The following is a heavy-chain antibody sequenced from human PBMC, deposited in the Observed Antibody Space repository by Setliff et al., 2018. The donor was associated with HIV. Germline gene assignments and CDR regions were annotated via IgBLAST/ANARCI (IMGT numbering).Heavy chain of an antibody. D-gene: IGHD6-19*01. CDR2: IYAGGST. J-gene: IGHJ3*02. CDR1: DGSVSSSSYY. V-gene: IGHV4-39*07. CDR3: ARAPAFRDGWYLTHGAFDI. Sequence: PSETLSLTCTVSDGSVSSSSYYWAWIRQSPGKGLEWIGSIYAGGSTYYQPSLKSRVTISLDTSKNQFSLKLNSVTAADTAVYDCARAPAFRDGWYLTHGAFDIWGQGTMVTVSS.